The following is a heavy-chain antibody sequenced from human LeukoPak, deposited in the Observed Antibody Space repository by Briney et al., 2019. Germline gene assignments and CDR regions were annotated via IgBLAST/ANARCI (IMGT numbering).Heavy chain of an antibody. CDR1: GGSLSSYY. V-gene: IGHV4-59*01. Sequence: SETLSLTCTVSGGSLSSYYWSWIRQPQGKGLEWIGYIYYSGSTNYNPSLKSRVTISVDTSKNQFSLKLSSVTAADRAVYYCARDPEGSGSYYGYWGQGTLVTVSS. D-gene: IGHD3-10*01. J-gene: IGHJ4*02. CDR2: IYYSGST. CDR3: ARDPEGSGSYYGY.